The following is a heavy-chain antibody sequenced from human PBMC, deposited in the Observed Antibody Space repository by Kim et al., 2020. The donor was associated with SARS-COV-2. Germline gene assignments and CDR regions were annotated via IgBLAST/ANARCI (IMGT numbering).Heavy chain of an antibody. J-gene: IGHJ6*03. CDR2: INWNGGST. CDR1: GFTFDDYG. CDR3: ARVTVTTGLSHYYYYYMDV. V-gene: IGHV3-20*04. Sequence: GGSLRLSCAASGFTFDDYGMSWVRQAPGKGLEWVSGINWNGGSTGYADSVKGRFTISRDNAKNSLYLQMNSLRAEDTALYYCARVTVTTGLSHYYYYYMDVWGKGTTVTVSS. D-gene: IGHD4-17*01.